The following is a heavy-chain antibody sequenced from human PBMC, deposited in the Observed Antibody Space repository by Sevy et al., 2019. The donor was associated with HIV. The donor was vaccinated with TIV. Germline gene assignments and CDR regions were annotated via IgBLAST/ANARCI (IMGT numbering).Heavy chain of an antibody. D-gene: IGHD3-3*01. CDR3: ARDPTQRGAYYDFWSGYFDY. CDR1: GFTFSSSA. V-gene: IGHV3-30-3*01. J-gene: IGHJ4*02. CDR2: ISYDGSNK. Sequence: GGSLRLSCAASGFTFSSSAMHWVRQAPGQGLEWVAVISYDGSNKYYADSVKGRFTISRDDSKNTLYLRMNSLRNEDTAVYYCARDPTQRGAYYDFWSGYFDYWGQGTLVTVSS.